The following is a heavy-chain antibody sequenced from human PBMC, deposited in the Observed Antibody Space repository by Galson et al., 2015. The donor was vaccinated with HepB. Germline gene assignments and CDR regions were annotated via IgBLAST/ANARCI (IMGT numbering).Heavy chain of an antibody. CDR1: GFTFSSYA. CDR3: ARDLTYYDFWSGYYNMAY. D-gene: IGHD3-3*01. J-gene: IGHJ4*02. CDR2: ISYDGSNK. Sequence: SLRLSCAASGFTFSSYAMHWVRQAPGKGLEWVAVISYDGSNKYYADSVKGRFTISRDNSKNTLYLQMNSLRAEDTAVYYCARDLTYYDFWSGYYNMAYWGQGTLVTVSS. V-gene: IGHV3-30-3*01.